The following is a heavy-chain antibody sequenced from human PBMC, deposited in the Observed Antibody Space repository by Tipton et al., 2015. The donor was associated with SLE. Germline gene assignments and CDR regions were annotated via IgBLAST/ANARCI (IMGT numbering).Heavy chain of an antibody. CDR1: GYYFTNYW. J-gene: IGHJ4*02. CDR3: ARGPTSISNPYYFDH. Sequence: QLVQSGAEVKKPGETLTISCKGSGYYFTNYWIGWVRQMPGKGLEWMGIFYPGDSDTRYSPSFQGQVTISVDRAISTAYLHWSSLKASDTSMYFCARGPTSISNPYYFDHWGQGTLVTVSS. V-gene: IGHV5-51*01. CDR2: FYPGDSDT. D-gene: IGHD4-11*01.